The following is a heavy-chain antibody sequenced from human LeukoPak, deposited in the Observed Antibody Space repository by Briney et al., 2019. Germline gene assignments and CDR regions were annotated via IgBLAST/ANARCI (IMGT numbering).Heavy chain of an antibody. CDR2: ISGSGGST. Sequence: GGSLRLSCAASGFTFSSYAMSWVRQAPGKGLEWVSAISGSGGSTYYADSVKGRFTISRDNSKDTLYLQMNSLRAEDTAVYYCAKARIAAAGRPHYFDYWGQGTLVTVSS. V-gene: IGHV3-23*01. CDR1: GFTFSSYA. D-gene: IGHD6-13*01. J-gene: IGHJ4*02. CDR3: AKARIAAAGRPHYFDY.